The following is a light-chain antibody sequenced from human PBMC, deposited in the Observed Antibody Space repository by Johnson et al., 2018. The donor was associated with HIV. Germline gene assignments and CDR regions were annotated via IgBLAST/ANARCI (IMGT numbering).Light chain of an antibody. CDR1: SSNIGKNS. V-gene: IGLV1-51*02. J-gene: IGLJ1*01. CDR2: ESN. CDR3: GTWDTRLSVLYV. Sequence: QSVLTQPPSVSAAPRQKVTISCSGSSSNIGKNSVSWYQQLPGTAPKLLIYESNKLPSGIPDRFSGSKSGTSATLVITGLQTGDEAAYYCGTWDTRLSVLYVFGSGTKVTVL.